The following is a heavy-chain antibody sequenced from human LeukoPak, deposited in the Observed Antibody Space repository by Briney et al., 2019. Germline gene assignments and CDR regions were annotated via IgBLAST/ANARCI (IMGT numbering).Heavy chain of an antibody. D-gene: IGHD6-13*01. Sequence: DSVKGRFSISRDNSKNTLYLQMNSLRVEDTAVYYCARDSIAEAGSPMDVWGKGTTVTVSS. V-gene: IGHV3-30*01. J-gene: IGHJ6*03. CDR3: ARDSIAEAGSPMDV.